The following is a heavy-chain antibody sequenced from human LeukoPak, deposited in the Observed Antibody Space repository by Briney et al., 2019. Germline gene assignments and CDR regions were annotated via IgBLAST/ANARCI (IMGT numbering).Heavy chain of an antibody. CDR2: INSSGGT. Sequence: SETLSLTCTVSGGSISSSYWSWIRQPAGKGLEWIGRINSSGGTTYITSLKRPVTISVDTSKNQFSLKLSSVTAADTAVYYCASNYYDSSGYYPEFDYWGQGTLVTVSS. CDR3: ASNYYDSSGYYPEFDY. J-gene: IGHJ4*02. V-gene: IGHV4-4*07. CDR1: GGSISSSY. D-gene: IGHD3-22*01.